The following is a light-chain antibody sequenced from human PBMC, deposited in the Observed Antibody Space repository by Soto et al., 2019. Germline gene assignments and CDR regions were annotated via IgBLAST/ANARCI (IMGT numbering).Light chain of an antibody. Sequence: QSALTQPASVSGSPGQSITISCTGTSSDIGGYNYISWYQQLPGKAPKFIIYDVRNRPSGVFNRFSGSRSGNTASLTISGLQAEDEADYYCSSYTSSSTVIFGGGTKLTVL. CDR1: SSDIGGYNY. CDR2: DVR. V-gene: IGLV2-14*01. J-gene: IGLJ2*01. CDR3: SSYTSSSTVI.